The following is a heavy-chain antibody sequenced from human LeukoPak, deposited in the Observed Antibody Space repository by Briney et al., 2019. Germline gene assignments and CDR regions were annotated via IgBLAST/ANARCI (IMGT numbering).Heavy chain of an antibody. D-gene: IGHD3-10*01. V-gene: IGHV4-34*01. CDR1: GGSFSGYY. CDR2: INHSGST. Sequence: SETLSLTCAVYGGSFSGYYWSWIRQPPGKGLEWIGEINHSGSTNYNPSLKSRVTISVDTSKNQFSLKLSSVTAADTAVYYCARAPLWFGELFPWGQGTLVTVSS. CDR3: ARAPLWFGELFP. J-gene: IGHJ5*02.